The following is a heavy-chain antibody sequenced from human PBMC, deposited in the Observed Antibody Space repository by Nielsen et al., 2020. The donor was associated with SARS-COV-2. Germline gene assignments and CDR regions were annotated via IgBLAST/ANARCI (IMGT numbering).Heavy chain of an antibody. V-gene: IGHV3-9*01. CDR3: AKDIRYSSSSSYFDY. CDR2: ISWNSGSI. J-gene: IGHJ4*02. D-gene: IGHD6-6*01. CDR1: GFTFDDYA. Sequence: GGSLRLSCAASGFTFDDYAMHWVRQAPGKGLEWVSGISWNSGSIGYADSVKGRFTISRDNAKNSLYLQMNSLRAEDTALYYCAKDIRYSSSSSYFDYWGQGTLVTVSS.